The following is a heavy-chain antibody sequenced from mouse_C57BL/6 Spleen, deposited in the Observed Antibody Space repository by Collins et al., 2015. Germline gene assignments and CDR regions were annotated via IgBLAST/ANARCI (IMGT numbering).Heavy chain of an antibody. CDR3: AREPYAMDY. Sequence: TYGMSWVKQAPGKGLKWMGWINTYSGVPTYADDFKGRFVFSLETSASTAYLQINNLKNEDTATYFCAREPYAMDYWGQGTSVTVSS. CDR1: TYG. CDR2: INTYSGVP. J-gene: IGHJ4*01. V-gene: IGHV9-3*01.